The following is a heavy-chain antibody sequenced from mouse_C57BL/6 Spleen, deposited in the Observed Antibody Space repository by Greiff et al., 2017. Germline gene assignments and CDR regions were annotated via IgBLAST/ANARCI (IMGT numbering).Heavy chain of an antibody. CDR2: IDPSDSYT. V-gene: IGHV1-59*01. CDR1: GYTFTSYW. Sequence: QVQLQQPGAELVRPGTSVKLSCKASGYTFTSYWMHWVKQRPGQGLEWIGVIDPSDSYTNYNQKFKGKATLTVDTSSSTAYMQLSSLTSEDSAVYYCARDSYYGSSLAWFAYWGQGTLVTVFA. J-gene: IGHJ3*01. D-gene: IGHD1-1*01. CDR3: ARDSYYGSSLAWFAY.